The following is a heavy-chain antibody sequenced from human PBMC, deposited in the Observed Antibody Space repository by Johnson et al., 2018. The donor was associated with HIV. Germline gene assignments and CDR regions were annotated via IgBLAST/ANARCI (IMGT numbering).Heavy chain of an antibody. CDR1: GFTFTSYA. Sequence: QVQLVESGGGVVQPGRSLRLSCAASGFTFTSYAMHWVRQAPGKGLEWVAVISYDGSNKYYTDSVKGRFTISRDNSRNTLYLQMNSLRADDTAVDYCAGVTGADDAFDIWGQGTMVIVSS. D-gene: IGHD2-21*02. CDR2: ISYDGSNK. CDR3: AGVTGADDAFDI. V-gene: IGHV3-30-3*01. J-gene: IGHJ3*02.